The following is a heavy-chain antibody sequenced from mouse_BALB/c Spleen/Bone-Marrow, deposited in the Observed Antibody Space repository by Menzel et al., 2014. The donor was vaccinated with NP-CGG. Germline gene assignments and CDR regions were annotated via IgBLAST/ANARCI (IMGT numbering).Heavy chain of an antibody. CDR1: GYTFTSSW. Sequence: VQLQQSGSVLVRPGASVKLSCKASGYTFTSSWMHWAKQRPGQGLEWIGEIHPNSGNTNYNEKFKGKATLTVDTSSSTAYVDLSSLTSEDSAVYYCARGATALDYRGQGTTLTVSS. V-gene: IGHV1S130*01. CDR3: ARGATALDY. CDR2: IHPNSGNT. D-gene: IGHD1-2*01. J-gene: IGHJ2*01.